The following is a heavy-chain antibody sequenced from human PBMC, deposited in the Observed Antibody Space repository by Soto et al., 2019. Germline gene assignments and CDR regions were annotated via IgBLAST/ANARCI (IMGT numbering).Heavy chain of an antibody. V-gene: IGHV4-31*03. D-gene: IGHD5-18*01. Sequence: QVQLQESGPGLVKPSQTLSLTCTVSGGSISSSAYYWSWIRRHPGKGLEWIGYICHSGSTYYNPPLKSRVIISFDTAKNQFSLNLTSVTAADTAVYYCAREYTYGSNFFVFWGQGALVTVSS. CDR1: GGSISSSAYY. CDR3: AREYTYGSNFFVF. CDR2: ICHSGST. J-gene: IGHJ4*02.